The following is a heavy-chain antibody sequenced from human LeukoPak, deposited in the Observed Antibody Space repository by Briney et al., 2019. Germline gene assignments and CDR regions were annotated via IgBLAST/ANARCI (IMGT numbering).Heavy chain of an antibody. CDR2: INRNGDSA. V-gene: IGHV3-20*04. Sequence: GGSLRLXCAASGFTFDDYGMSWVRQAPGKGLEWISGINRNGDSANYADSVRGRFTISRDNAKNSLYLQMNSLRAEDTALYYCVRSSTGADWGQGTRVTVSS. J-gene: IGHJ4*02. CDR3: VRSSTGAD. D-gene: IGHD6-19*01. CDR1: GFTFDDYG.